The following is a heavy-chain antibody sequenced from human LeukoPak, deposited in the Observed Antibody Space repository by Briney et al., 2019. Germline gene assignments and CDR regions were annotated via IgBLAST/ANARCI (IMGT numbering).Heavy chain of an antibody. Sequence: GGSLRLSCAASGFSVSSNYINWVRQAPGKGLEWVSLIYSGGSKYYSDSVKGRFSISRDDSKNTVYLQMNRLRVEDTAVYYCAGTTMTRGVGLDWGRGTLVTVSS. V-gene: IGHV3-66*01. CDR3: AGTTMTRGVGLD. J-gene: IGHJ4*02. CDR1: GFSVSSNY. D-gene: IGHD3-10*01. CDR2: IYSGGSK.